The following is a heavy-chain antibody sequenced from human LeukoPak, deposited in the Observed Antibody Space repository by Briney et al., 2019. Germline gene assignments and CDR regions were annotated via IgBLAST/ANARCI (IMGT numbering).Heavy chain of an antibody. D-gene: IGHD3-3*01. CDR3: ARDKWSGFDY. CDR2: INHSGST. CDR1: GGSFSGYY. J-gene: IGHJ4*02. V-gene: IGHV4-34*01. Sequence: SETLSLTCAVYGGSFSGYYWSWIRQPPGKGLEWIGEINHSGSTNYNPSLKSRVTISVDTPKNQVSLKLSSVTAADTAVYYCARDKWSGFDYWGQGTLVTVSS.